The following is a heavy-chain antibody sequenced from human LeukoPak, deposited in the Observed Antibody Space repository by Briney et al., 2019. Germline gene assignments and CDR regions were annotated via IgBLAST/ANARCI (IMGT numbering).Heavy chain of an antibody. J-gene: IGHJ4*02. CDR2: INAGNGNA. CDR3: ARADWAAAGNY. D-gene: IGHD6-13*01. V-gene: IGHV1-3*01. Sequence: GASVKVSCKASGYTFTSYAMHWVRQAPGQRLEWMGWINAGNGNAKYSQKFRGRVTITRHTSASTAYMELSSLRSEDTAVYYCARADWAAAGNYWGQGTLVTVSS. CDR1: GYTFTSYA.